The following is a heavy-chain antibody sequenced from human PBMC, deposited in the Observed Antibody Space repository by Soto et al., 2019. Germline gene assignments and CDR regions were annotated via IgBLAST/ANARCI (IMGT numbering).Heavy chain of an antibody. V-gene: IGHV1-69*01. CDR1: GDTFSSYS. CDR2: IVPIFGTT. J-gene: IGHJ6*02. Sequence: QVRLVQSGAEVNKPGSSVKVSCKASGDTFSSYSISWVRQAPGQGLEWMGGIVPIFGTTVYAPRLQGRLTITADGPTSTSYMDLSGLTFEDTAVYYCAANSLGGGSQGDVWGQGTTVTVSS. CDR3: AANSLGGGSQGDV. D-gene: IGHD3-10*01.